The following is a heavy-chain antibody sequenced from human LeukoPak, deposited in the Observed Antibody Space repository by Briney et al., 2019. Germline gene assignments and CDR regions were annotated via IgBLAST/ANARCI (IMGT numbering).Heavy chain of an antibody. J-gene: IGHJ4*02. D-gene: IGHD5-12*01. Sequence: GGSLRLSCAASGFTFRSYWMHWVRQAPGKGLEWVSRVIRDGSFTNYADSVKGRFTISRDNAKNTLYLQMNSLRAEDTAVYYCARARGSDYWGQGTLVTVSS. CDR1: GFTFRSYW. CDR2: VIRDGSFT. CDR3: ARARGSDY. V-gene: IGHV3-74*01.